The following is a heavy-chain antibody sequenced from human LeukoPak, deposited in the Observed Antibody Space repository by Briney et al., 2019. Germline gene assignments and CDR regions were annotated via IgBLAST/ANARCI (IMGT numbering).Heavy chain of an antibody. J-gene: IGHJ4*02. CDR3: ARAGGYSYGYYLSDIDY. D-gene: IGHD5-18*01. Sequence: GGSLRLSCAAYGFTFSSYWMHWVRQAPGKGLVWVSRNNSDGSSTSYADSVKGRFTISRDNAKNTLYLQMNSLRAEDTAVYYCARAGGYSYGYYLSDIDYWGQGTLVTVSS. CDR1: GFTFSSYW. CDR2: NNSDGSST. V-gene: IGHV3-74*01.